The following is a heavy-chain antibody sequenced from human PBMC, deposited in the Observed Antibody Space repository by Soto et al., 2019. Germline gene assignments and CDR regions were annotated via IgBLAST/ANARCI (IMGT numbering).Heavy chain of an antibody. D-gene: IGHD6-19*01. Sequence: EVQLVESGGGLVKPGGSLRLSCAASGFTFSSYSMNWVRQAPGKGLEWVASISSSSSYIYYADSVKGRFTISRDNAKNSLYLQMNSLRAEDTAVHYCARDHGQWLVGFDYWGQGTLVTVSS. J-gene: IGHJ4*02. CDR3: ARDHGQWLVGFDY. V-gene: IGHV3-21*01. CDR1: GFTFSSYS. CDR2: ISSSSSYI.